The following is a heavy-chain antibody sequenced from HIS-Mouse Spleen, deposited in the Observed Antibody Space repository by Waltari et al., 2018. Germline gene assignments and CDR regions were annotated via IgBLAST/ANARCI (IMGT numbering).Heavy chain of an antibody. V-gene: IGHV1-18*01. CDR2: ISAYNGNT. CDR1: GYTFTSYG. D-gene: IGHD6-13*01. J-gene: IGHJ6*02. CDR3: ARDHSSSWYYYYYGMDV. Sequence: QVQLVQSGAEVKTPGASVKVSCKASGYTFTSYGIRWVRQAPGQGLEWMGWISAYNGNTNYAQKLQGRVTMTTDTSTSTAYMELRSLRSDDTAVYYCARDHSSSWYYYYYGMDVWGQGTTVTVSS.